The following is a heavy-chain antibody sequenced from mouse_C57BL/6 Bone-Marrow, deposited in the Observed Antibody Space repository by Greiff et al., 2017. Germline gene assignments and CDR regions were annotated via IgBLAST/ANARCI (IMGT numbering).Heavy chain of an antibody. V-gene: IGHV1-15*01. CDR3: TNLWFAY. Sequence: VQVVESGAELVRPGASVTLSCKASGYTFTDYEMHWVKQTPVHGLEWIGAIDPETGGTAYNQKFKGKAILTADKSSSTAYMELRSLTSEDSAVYYCTNLWFAYWGQGTLVTVSA. CDR1: GYTFTDYE. CDR2: IDPETGGT. J-gene: IGHJ3*01.